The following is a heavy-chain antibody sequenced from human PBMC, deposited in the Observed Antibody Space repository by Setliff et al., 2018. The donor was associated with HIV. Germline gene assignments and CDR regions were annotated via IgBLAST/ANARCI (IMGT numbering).Heavy chain of an antibody. CDR1: GYTFTSFY. V-gene: IGHV1-46*01. Sequence: ASVKVSCKASGYTFTSFYMHWVRQAPGQGLEWMGIINPSGGSTSYAQKFQGRVTMTRDTSTSTVYMELSSPRSEDTAIYYCARSGREANLYGLYGVHYFDYWGQGTLVTV. CDR3: ARSGREANLYGLYGVHYFDY. CDR2: INPSGGST. J-gene: IGHJ4*02. D-gene: IGHD4-17*01.